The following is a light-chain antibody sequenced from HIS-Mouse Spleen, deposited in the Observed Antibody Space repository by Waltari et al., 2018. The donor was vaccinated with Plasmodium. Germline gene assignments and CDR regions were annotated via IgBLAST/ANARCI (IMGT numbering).Light chain of an antibody. CDR1: QSVSSL. Sequence: EIVMTQSPATLSVSPGERATLSCRASQSVSSLLAWYQQKPGQAPRLLIYGASTRATGIPARFSGSGSGTEFTLTISSLQSEDFAVYYCQQYNNWSFTFGPGTKVDIK. CDR2: GAS. CDR3: QQYNNWSFT. J-gene: IGKJ3*01. V-gene: IGKV3-15*01.